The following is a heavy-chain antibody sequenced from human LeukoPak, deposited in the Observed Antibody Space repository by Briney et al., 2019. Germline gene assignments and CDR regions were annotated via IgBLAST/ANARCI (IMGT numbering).Heavy chain of an antibody. CDR1: GFTVSYNY. D-gene: IGHD3-22*01. V-gene: IGHV3-53*01. CDR3: ARDALGNYDTSGYLGY. CDR2: IYSGAST. J-gene: IGHJ4*02. Sequence: GGSLRLSCAVSGFTVSYNYMSWVRQAPGKGLEWVSVIYSGASTYYADSVKGRFTISRDNSKNTLFLQMNSLRAEDTAVYYCARDALGNYDTSGYLGYWGQGTLVTVSS.